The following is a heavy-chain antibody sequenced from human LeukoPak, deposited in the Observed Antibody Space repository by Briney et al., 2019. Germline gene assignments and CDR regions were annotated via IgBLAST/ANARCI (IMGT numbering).Heavy chain of an antibody. V-gene: IGHV1-18*01. CDR2: VSAYNGQT. Sequence: ASVKVSCKTSGYTFTMYAVTWVRQAPGRGLEWVGWVSAYNGQTRYAHRLQDRVSMTTVKSTTTAYMELKSLQPGDTAVYYCARDSGELNWNPDHLDFWGQGTLLTVSS. J-gene: IGHJ4*02. CDR3: ARDSGELNWNPDHLDF. CDR1: GYTFTMYA. D-gene: IGHD3-10*01.